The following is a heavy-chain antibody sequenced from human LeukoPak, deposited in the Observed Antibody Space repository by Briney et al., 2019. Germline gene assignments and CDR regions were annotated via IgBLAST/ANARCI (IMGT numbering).Heavy chain of an antibody. CDR3: ARDPAMTTVTTLNY. Sequence: GGSLRLSCAASGFTFSSYGMHWVRQAPGKGLEWVAVISYDGSNKYYADSVKGRFTISRDNSKNTLYLQMNSLRAEDTAVYYCARDPAMTTVTTLNYWGQGTLVTVSS. J-gene: IGHJ4*02. V-gene: IGHV3-30*03. CDR2: ISYDGSNK. CDR1: GFTFSSYG. D-gene: IGHD4-17*01.